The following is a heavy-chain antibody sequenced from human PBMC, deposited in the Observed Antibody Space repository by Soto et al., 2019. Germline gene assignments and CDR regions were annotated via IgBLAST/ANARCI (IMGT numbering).Heavy chain of an antibody. D-gene: IGHD5-12*01. Sequence: KPSETLSLTCTVSGGSIRNGDYYWSWIRQPPGKGLEWIGYIYHSGGSYYNPSLKSRVTMSVDTAQNQLSLKLSSVTAADTAVYYCARGGYSGYDGGWFDPWGQGTLVTVSS. CDR1: GGSIRNGDYY. CDR2: IYHSGGS. J-gene: IGHJ5*02. CDR3: ARGGYSGYDGGWFDP. V-gene: IGHV4-30-4*01.